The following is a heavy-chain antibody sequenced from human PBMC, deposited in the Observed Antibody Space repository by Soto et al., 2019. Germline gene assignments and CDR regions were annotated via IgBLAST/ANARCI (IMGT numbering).Heavy chain of an antibody. Sequence: GGSLRLSCATFGFTFSSYSMNWVSQAPGKGLDWVSSISSSSSYIYYADSVKGRFTISRDNAKNSLYLQMNSLRAEDTAVYFCARAIYCSSTSCYPRGWFDPWGQGTLVTVSS. CDR3: ARAIYCSSTSCYPRGWFDP. CDR2: ISSSSSYI. J-gene: IGHJ5*02. D-gene: IGHD2-2*01. V-gene: IGHV3-21*01. CDR1: GFTFSSYS.